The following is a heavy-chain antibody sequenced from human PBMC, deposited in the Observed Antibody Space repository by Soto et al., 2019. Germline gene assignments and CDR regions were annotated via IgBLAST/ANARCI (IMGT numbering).Heavy chain of an antibody. CDR2: IYYTGST. CDR3: ARPSVAVTWGPFDY. D-gene: IGHD6-19*01. V-gene: IGHV4-59*01. J-gene: IGHJ4*02. CDR1: GGSISAYY. Sequence: SETLSLTCTVSGGSISAYYWNWVRQPPGKGLEWIGNIYYTGSTNYNPSFKSRVTISVDTSKNQFSLKLSSVTAADTAVYYCARPSVAVTWGPFDYWGQGTLVTVSS.